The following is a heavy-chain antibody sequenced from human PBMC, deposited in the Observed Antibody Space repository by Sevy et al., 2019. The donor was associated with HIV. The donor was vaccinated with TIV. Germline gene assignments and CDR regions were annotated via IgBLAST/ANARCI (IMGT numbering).Heavy chain of an antibody. CDR1: GDSVSSNNAA. V-gene: IGHV6-1*01. D-gene: IGHD1-20*01. Sequence: QSQTLSLTCAISGDSVSSNNAAWNWIRQSPSRGLEWLGRTFYRSNWYNDYAVSMKGRITINPDTSKNQLSLQLTSVTPEDTAVYYCARDGLTYGGMDVWDQGTTVTVSS. J-gene: IGHJ6*02. CDR3: ARDGLTYGGMDV. CDR2: TFYRSNWYN.